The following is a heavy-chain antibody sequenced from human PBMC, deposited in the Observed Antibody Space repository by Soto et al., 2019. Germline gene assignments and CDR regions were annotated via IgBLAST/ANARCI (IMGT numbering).Heavy chain of an antibody. J-gene: IGHJ6*02. V-gene: IGHV1-69*12. CDR2: IIPIVGTA. Sequence: QVQLVQSGAEVKKPGSSVKVSCKASGGTFSSYAISWVRQAPGQGLEWMGGIIPIVGTANYAQKFQGRVTITADESTSTAYMELSSLRSEDTAVYYCAGVDMATTRNYYSGMDVWGQGTTVTVSS. D-gene: IGHD1-1*01. CDR1: GGTFSSYA. CDR3: AGVDMATTRNYYSGMDV.